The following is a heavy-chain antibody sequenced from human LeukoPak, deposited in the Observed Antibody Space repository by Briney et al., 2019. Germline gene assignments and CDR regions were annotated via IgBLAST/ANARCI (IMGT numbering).Heavy chain of an antibody. D-gene: IGHD3-22*01. CDR1: GFTFSDYY. Sequence: GGSLRLSCAVSGFTFSDYYMDWVRQAPGKGLEWVGRRRDKGKSYTTEYAASVKGRFTTSRDASKNLLYLQMNSLKTEDTAVYYCARIYYDSTTHFDYWGQGVLVTVSS. CDR3: ARIYYDSTTHFDY. J-gene: IGHJ4*02. V-gene: IGHV3-72*01. CDR2: RRDKGKSYTT.